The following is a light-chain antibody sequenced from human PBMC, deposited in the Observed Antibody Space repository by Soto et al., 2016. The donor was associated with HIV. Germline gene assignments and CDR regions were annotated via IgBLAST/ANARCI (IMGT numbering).Light chain of an antibody. CDR3: QSADFIGLYVL. CDR1: ALPRQY. CDR2: KNT. J-gene: IGLJ2*01. V-gene: IGLV3-25*03. Sequence: SYELTQPPSVSVSPGQTATITCSGGALPRQYAFWYQQKPGQAPVMIVSKNTERPSGVPERFSGSTSGTTITLTISRVQAEDEADYYCQSADFIGLYVLFGGGTTLTVL.